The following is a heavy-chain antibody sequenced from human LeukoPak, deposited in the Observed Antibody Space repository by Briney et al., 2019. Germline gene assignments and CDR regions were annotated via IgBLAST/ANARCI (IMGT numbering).Heavy chain of an antibody. D-gene: IGHD3/OR15-3a*01. CDR1: GFTFSSYG. CDR3: AKDHVDWGSSFDC. CDR2: ISGSGDST. Sequence: GGSLRLSCAASGFTFSSYGMSWVRQAPGKGLEWVSAISGSGDSTHSADSVGGRFTISRDNSKNTLYLQLNSLRAEDTAIYYCAKDHVDWGSSFDCWGQGTLVTVSS. J-gene: IGHJ4*02. V-gene: IGHV3-23*01.